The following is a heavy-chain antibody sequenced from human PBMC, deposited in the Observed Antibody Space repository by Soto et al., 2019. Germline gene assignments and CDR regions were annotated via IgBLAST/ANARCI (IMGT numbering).Heavy chain of an antibody. CDR1: GFTVSYKY. CDR3: VRPGYDSSAYYRSYFVT. D-gene: IGHD3-22*01. J-gene: IGHJ4*02. Sequence: PGGSLRLSCAASGFTVSYKYMSWVRQAPGKGLECVSVIYSGGSTYYADSVRGRFTISRDNSKNAVFLQMNSLRAEDIPVYYCVRPGYDSSAYYRSYFVTWGQGALETISS. V-gene: IGHV3-53*01. CDR2: IYSGGST.